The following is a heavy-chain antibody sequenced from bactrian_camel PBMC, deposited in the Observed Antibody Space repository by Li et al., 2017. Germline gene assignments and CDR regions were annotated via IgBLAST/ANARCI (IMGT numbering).Heavy chain of an antibody. D-gene: IGHD2*01. Sequence: HVQLVESGGTLVQPGGSLRLSCAASGFTFGLYDMTWVRQAPGKGLEWVSSISRDEINTVYTHSVKGRFTISRNNAEKTVYLQMNSLKFEDTAQYYCAAGRKRTFYSACDNYWGQGTQVTVS. CDR2: ISRDEINT. J-gene: IGHJ4*01. CDR3: AAGRKRTFYSACDNY. CDR1: GFTFGLYD. V-gene: IGHV3-2*01.